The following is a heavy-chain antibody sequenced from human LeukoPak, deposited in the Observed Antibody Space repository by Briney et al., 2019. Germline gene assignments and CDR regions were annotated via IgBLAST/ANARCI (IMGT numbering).Heavy chain of an antibody. Sequence: PGGSLRLSCAASGFTFSSYSMNWVRQAPGKGLEWVSSISSSSSYIYYADSVKGRFTISRDNAKNSLYLQMNSLRAEDTAVYYCATVPDPYDFWSGYSVYYYYYGMDVWGQGTTVTVSS. J-gene: IGHJ6*02. V-gene: IGHV3-21*01. CDR2: ISSSSSYI. CDR3: ATVPDPYDFWSGYSVYYYYYGMDV. D-gene: IGHD3-3*01. CDR1: GFTFSSYS.